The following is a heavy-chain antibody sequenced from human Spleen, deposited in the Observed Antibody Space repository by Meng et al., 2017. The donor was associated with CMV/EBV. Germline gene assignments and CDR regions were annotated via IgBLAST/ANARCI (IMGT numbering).Heavy chain of an antibody. D-gene: IGHD3-10*01. CDR1: GFSFSTYN. CDR2: ISSSSSYI. Sequence: GESLKISCAASGFSFSTYNMNWVRQAPGKGLEWVSSISSSSSYIYYADSVKGRFTISRDNAKNSLYLQMNSLRAEDTAVYYCARDQGTGSGSYWLVHYYYGMDVWGQGTTVTVSS. CDR3: ARDQGTGSGSYWLVHYYYGMDV. J-gene: IGHJ6*02. V-gene: IGHV3-21*01.